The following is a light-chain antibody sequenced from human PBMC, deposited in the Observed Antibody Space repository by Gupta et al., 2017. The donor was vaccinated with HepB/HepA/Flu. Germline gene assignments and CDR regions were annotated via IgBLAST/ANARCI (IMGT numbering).Light chain of an antibody. J-gene: IGKJ2*01. CDR2: WVS. Sequence: EVVTTHSPLSLPVNLGQPASISCNSSQILVHNGGYTLLDWFQQRPGQSPRLLIYWVSNRDSGVPDRFSGGGSGTDFTLTISSVEAEDVGVYYCHQYKYRPYTFGQGTKVEIK. CDR1: QILVHNGGYTL. V-gene: IGKV2-30*02. CDR3: HQYKYRPYT.